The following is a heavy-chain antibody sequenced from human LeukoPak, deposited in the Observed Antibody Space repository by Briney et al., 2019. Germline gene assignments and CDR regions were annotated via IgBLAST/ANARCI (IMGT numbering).Heavy chain of an antibody. CDR3: AKNADFWSGYYDY. Sequence: GGSLRLSCAASGFTFSSYAMSWVRQAPGKGLEWVLVISGSGASTYYADSVKGRFTISRDNSKNTLYLQMNSLRAEDTAVYYCAKNADFWSGYYDYWGQGTLVTVSS. CDR1: GFTFSSYA. D-gene: IGHD3-3*01. CDR2: ISGSGAST. J-gene: IGHJ4*02. V-gene: IGHV3-23*01.